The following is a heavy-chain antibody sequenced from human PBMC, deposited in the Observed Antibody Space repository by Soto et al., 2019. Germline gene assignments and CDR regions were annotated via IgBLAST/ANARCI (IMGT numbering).Heavy chain of an antibody. CDR2: ISGSGGST. V-gene: IGHV3-23*01. D-gene: IGHD6-25*01. CDR3: AAAEVDY. CDR1: GFTFSSYA. Sequence: GGSLRLSCAASGFTFSSYAMSWVRQAPGKGLEWVSAISGSGGSTYYADSVKGRFTISRDSAKKSLYLQMNSLRAEDTAVYYCAAAEVDYWGPGTLVTVS. J-gene: IGHJ4*02.